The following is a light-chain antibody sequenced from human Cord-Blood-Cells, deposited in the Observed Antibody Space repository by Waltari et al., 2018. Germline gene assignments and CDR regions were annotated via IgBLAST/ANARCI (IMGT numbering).Light chain of an antibody. Sequence: EIVMTQSPATLSLSPGVRATLSCRATQSVSSTLAWYQQKPGEAPRLLIYGATTRATGSPARFSGSGSWTKFTLPISSLQSEDFAVYYCQQYNKWSPLTFGGGTKVEIK. CDR2: GAT. CDR1: QSVSST. J-gene: IGKJ4*01. V-gene: IGKV3-15*01. CDR3: QQYNKWSPLT.